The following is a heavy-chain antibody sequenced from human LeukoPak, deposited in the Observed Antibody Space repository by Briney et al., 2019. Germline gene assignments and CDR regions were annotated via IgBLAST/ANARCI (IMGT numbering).Heavy chain of an antibody. CDR1: VYTFTNYY. CDR2: INPSGGST. CDR3: ARDWRGLAARKAFDI. D-gene: IGHD6-6*01. V-gene: IGHV1-46*01. J-gene: IGHJ3*02. Sequence: GASVKVSCKASVYTFTNYYMHWVRQAPGQGLEWMGIINPSGGSTSYAQKFQGRVTMTRDTSTSTVYMELSSLRSEDTAVYYCARDWRGLAARKAFDIWGQGTLVTVSP.